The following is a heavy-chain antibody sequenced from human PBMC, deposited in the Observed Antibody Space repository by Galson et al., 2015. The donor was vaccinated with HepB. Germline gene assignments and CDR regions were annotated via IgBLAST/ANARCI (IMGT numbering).Heavy chain of an antibody. Sequence: SLRLSCAASEITVSGDYIAWVRQAPGKGLEWVSIIYSGGSKYYADSVEGRFTISRDISTNTVSLQMNSLSGEDTAIYYCARVRGGDEPYYYSAGMDVWGHGTTVAVSS. J-gene: IGHJ6*02. CDR2: IYSGGSK. D-gene: IGHD3-16*01. V-gene: IGHV3-66*02. CDR1: EITVSGDY. CDR3: ARVRGGDEPYYYSAGMDV.